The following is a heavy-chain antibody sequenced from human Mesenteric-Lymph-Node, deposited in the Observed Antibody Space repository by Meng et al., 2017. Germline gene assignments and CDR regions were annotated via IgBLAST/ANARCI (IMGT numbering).Heavy chain of an antibody. CDR2: INHSGST. D-gene: IGHD2-15*01. CDR3: ARDALSAVVAAPYYFDY. V-gene: IGHV4-34*01. Sequence: SETLSLTCAVYGGSFSGYYWSWIRQPPGKGLEWIGEINHSGSTNYNPSLKSRVTISVDTSKNQFSLKLSSVTAADTAVYYCARDALSAVVAAPYYFDYWGQGTLVTVSS. CDR1: GGSFSGYY. J-gene: IGHJ4*02.